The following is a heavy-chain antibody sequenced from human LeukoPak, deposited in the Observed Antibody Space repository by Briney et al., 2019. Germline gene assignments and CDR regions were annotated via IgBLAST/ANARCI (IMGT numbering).Heavy chain of an antibody. CDR2: IYYSGST. D-gene: IGHD4-11*01. CDR3: ARCALHSTIDY. CDR1: GGSISSYY. Sequence: PSETLSLTCTVSGGSISSYYWSWIRQPPGEGLEWIGYIYYSGSTNYNPSLKSRVTISVDTSKNQFSLKLSSVTAADTAVYYCARCALHSTIDYWGQGTLVTVSS. V-gene: IGHV4-59*01. J-gene: IGHJ4*02.